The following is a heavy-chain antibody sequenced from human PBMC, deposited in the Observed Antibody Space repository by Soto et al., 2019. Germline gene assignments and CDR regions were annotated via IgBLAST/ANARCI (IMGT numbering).Heavy chain of an antibody. J-gene: IGHJ4*02. V-gene: IGHV1-18*01. Sequence: QVQLVQSGAEVKKPGASVKVSCKASGYTFTSYGISWVRQAPGQGLEWMGWISAYNGNTNYAQKLQGRVTMSTDTXXNTAYMELRSLRSDDTAVYYCARDDYYDSSGYYVYWGQGTLVTVSS. CDR3: ARDDYYDSSGYYVY. D-gene: IGHD3-22*01. CDR2: ISAYNGNT. CDR1: GYTFTSYG.